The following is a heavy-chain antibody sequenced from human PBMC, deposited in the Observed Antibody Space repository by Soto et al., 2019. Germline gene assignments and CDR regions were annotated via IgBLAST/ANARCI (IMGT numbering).Heavy chain of an antibody. CDR3: ARLHSHGTYGMDV. CDR1: GGSFTYT. J-gene: IGHJ6*02. Sequence: QMHLVQSGAEVKKPGSSVKVSCKASGGSFTYTLSWVRQAPGQGLEWMGGIIPIFGTTKYAQKFQDRVTITADESMKTAYMEMNTLRSEDTAVYYCARLHSHGTYGMDVWGQGTTVTVSS. V-gene: IGHV1-69*01. D-gene: IGHD5-18*01. CDR2: IIPIFGTT.